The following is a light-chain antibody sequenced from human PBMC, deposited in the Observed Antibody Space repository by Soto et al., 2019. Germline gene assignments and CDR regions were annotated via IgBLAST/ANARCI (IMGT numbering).Light chain of an antibody. CDR3: QQYNSYPWS. CDR2: DAS. V-gene: IGKV1-5*01. J-gene: IGKJ1*01. CDR1: QSISSF. Sequence: DIQMTQSPSTVSASVGDRVTITCRASQSISSFVAWYQQKPGKAPKLLIYDASSLESGVPSTFSGSGSGTEFTLTISSLQPDDFATYYCQQYNSYPWSFGLATMADIK.